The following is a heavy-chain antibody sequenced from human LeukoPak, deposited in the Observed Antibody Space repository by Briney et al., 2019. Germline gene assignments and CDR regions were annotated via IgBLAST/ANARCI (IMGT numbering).Heavy chain of an antibody. CDR3: TTDLVVVAAFDHY. D-gene: IGHD2-15*01. V-gene: IGHV3-15*01. Sequence: GGSLRLSCAASGFTCSNAWMSWVRQAPGKGLEWVGRIKSKTDGGTTDYAAPVKGRFTISRDDSKNTLYLQMNSLKTEDTAVYYCTTDLVVVAAFDHYWGQGTLVTVSS. CDR2: IKSKTDGGTT. J-gene: IGHJ4*02. CDR1: GFTCSNAW.